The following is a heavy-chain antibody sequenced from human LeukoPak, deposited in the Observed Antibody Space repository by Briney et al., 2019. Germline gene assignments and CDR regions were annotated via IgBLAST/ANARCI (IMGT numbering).Heavy chain of an antibody. J-gene: IGHJ4*02. Sequence: GGSLRLSCAASGFTFSSYAMSWVRQAPGRGLEWVSSICGSGGSTYYADSVKGRFTISRDNSKDTLYLQMHSLRGEDTAVYFCAKDRDYDFWSGYYWDNWGQGTLVTVSS. CDR3: AKDRDYDFWSGYYWDN. CDR1: GFTFSSYA. V-gene: IGHV3-23*01. CDR2: ICGSGGST. D-gene: IGHD3-3*01.